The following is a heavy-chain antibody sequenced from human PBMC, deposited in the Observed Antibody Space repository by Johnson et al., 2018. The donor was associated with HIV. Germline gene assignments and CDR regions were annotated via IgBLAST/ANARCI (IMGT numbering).Heavy chain of an antibody. D-gene: IGHD6-19*01. CDR1: GFTFSSYA. Sequence: MLLVESGGGLVQPGGSLRLSCAASGFTFSSYAMSWVRQAPGKGPVWVSRINSDGSSSAYADSVKGRFTISRDNSKNTLYMQMNSLRVEDTAVYYCAILLGQWGGAFDIWGQGTMVTVSS. CDR2: INSDGSSS. CDR3: AILLGQWGGAFDI. J-gene: IGHJ3*02. V-gene: IGHV3-23*04.